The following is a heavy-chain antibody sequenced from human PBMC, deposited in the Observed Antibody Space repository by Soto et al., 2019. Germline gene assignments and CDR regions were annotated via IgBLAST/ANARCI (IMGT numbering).Heavy chain of an antibody. CDR3: ARLAYTSSWYNWFDS. V-gene: IGHV4-39*01. CDR2: MYYTGST. J-gene: IGHJ5*01. D-gene: IGHD3-16*01. CDR1: GGSIRSSSHY. Sequence: PSETLSLTCSVSGGSIRSSSHYWAWIRQPPGKGLEWVAYMYYTGSTYYNPSLKSRVTISVDTSKNQFSLNLSSVTAADTAVYFCARLAYTSSWYNWFDSGGQGALVTVS.